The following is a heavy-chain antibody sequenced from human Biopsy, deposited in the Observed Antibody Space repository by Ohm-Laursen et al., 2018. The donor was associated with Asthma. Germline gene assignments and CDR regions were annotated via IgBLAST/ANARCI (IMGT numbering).Heavy chain of an antibody. CDR1: GFTVSNYG. CDR3: AKDVFPGWELRRGPDY. Sequence: SLRLSCSASGFTVSNYGMHWVRQAPGKGLDWVAVISFDGSNKNYTDSVKDRFTISRDNSRNTLHLQMNSLRAEDTAVYYCAKDVFPGWELRRGPDYWGQGTLVTVSS. D-gene: IGHD1-26*01. CDR2: ISFDGSNK. V-gene: IGHV3-30*18. J-gene: IGHJ4*02.